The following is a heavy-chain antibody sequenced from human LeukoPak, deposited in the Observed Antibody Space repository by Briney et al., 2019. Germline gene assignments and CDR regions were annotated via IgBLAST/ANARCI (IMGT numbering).Heavy chain of an antibody. D-gene: IGHD4-17*01. J-gene: IGHJ6*03. CDR3: ARSYGDYRYYYYYMDV. CDR1: GGSFSGDF. CDR2: INHSGST. Sequence: SETLSLTCAVYGGSFSGDFWSWIRQSPGKGLEWIGEINHSGSTNYNPSLKSRVTISVDTSKIQFSLRLSSVTAADTAVYYCARSYGDYRYYYYYMDVWGKGTTVTISS. V-gene: IGHV4-34*01.